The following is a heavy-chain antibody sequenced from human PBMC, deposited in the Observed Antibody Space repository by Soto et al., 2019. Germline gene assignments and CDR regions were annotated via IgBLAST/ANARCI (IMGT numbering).Heavy chain of an antibody. CDR2: ISSSGTAK. CDR1: GFTFSDHS. D-gene: IGHD1-1*01. Sequence: QVHLVESGGGMVKPGGSLRLSCAASGFTFSDHSMTWIRQAPGKGLECVSYISSSGTAKFYPDSVKGRFTISRDNANNSLYLQMSKLRADDTAVDYGARGAQLWTDRSPFDFWGQGIMVTGSS. CDR3: ARGAQLWTDRSPFDF. J-gene: IGHJ4*02. V-gene: IGHV3-11*01.